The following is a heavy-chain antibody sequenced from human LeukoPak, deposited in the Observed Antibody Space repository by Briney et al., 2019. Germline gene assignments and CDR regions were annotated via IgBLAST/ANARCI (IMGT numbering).Heavy chain of an antibody. D-gene: IGHD2-21*01. V-gene: IGHV4-34*01. CDR3: ARRGGIGLNY. J-gene: IGHJ4*02. CDR1: GGSFSGYY. CDR2: INHSGST. Sequence: PSETLSLTCAVYGGSFSGYYWSWIRQPPGKGLEWIGEINHSGSTNYNPSLKSRVTISVDTSKNQFSLKLSSVTAADTAVYYCARRGGIGLNYWGQGTLVTVSS.